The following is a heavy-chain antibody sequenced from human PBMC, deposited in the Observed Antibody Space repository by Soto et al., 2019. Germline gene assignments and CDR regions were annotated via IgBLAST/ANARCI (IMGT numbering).Heavy chain of an antibody. Sequence: GGSLRLSCAASGFTVSSNYMSWVRQAPGKGLEWVSVIYSGGSTYYADSVKGRFTISRDNSKNTLYLQMNSLRAEDTAVYYCARDVYCSSTSCNPPVYYFDYWGQGTLVTVSS. V-gene: IGHV3-66*01. J-gene: IGHJ4*02. CDR3: ARDVYCSSTSCNPPVYYFDY. CDR1: GFTVSSNY. CDR2: IYSGGST. D-gene: IGHD2-2*01.